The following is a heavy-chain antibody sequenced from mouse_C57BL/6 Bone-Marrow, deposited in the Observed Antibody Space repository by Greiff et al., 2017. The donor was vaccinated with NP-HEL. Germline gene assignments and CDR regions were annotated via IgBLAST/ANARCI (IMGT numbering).Heavy chain of an antibody. D-gene: IGHD5-1*01. V-gene: IGHV1-19*01. J-gene: IGHJ4*01. CDR3: ARTYRYAMDY. CDR1: GYTFTDYY. CDR2: INPYNGGT. Sequence: VQLKESGPVLVKPGASVKMSCKASGYTFTDYYMNWVKQSHGKSLEWIGVINPYNGGTSYNQKFKGKATLTVDKSSSTAYMELNSLTSEDSAVYYCARTYRYAMDYWGQGTSVTVSS.